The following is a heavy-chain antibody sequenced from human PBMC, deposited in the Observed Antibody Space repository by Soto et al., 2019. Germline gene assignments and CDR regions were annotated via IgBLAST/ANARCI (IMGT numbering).Heavy chain of an antibody. CDR3: AKDLNYGMDV. CDR2: ISYDGSNK. V-gene: IGHV3-30*18. J-gene: IGHJ6*02. Sequence: GGSLRLSCAASGLTFSSYGMHWVRQAPGKGLEWVAVISYDGSNKYYADSVKGRFTISRDNSKNTLYLQMNSLRAEDTAVYYCAKDLNYGMDVWGQGTTVTVSS. CDR1: GLTFSSYG.